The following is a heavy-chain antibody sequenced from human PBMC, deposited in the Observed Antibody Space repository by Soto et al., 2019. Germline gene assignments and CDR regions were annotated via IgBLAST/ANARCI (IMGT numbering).Heavy chain of an antibody. CDR2: ISAYNGNT. V-gene: IGHV1-18*04. D-gene: IGHD6-13*01. Sequence: ASLKVSCKASGYTFTSYGISWVRQAPGQGLVWMGWISAYNGNTNYAQKLQGRVTMTTDTSTSTAYMELRSLRSDDTAVYYCARPAAADYNWFDPWGQGTLVTVSS. CDR3: ARPAAADYNWFDP. J-gene: IGHJ5*02. CDR1: GYTFTSYG.